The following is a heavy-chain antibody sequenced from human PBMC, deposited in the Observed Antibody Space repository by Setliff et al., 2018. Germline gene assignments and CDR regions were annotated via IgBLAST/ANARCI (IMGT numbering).Heavy chain of an antibody. CDR3: ARAPPKIVVTVAALDY. Sequence: ASVKVSCKASGYTFTSYGITWVRQAPGQGLEWMAWISAYNGYIVYAQKFQGRVTVTTDTSTNTAYMELRSLRSDDTAVYYCARAPPKIVVTVAALDYWGQGALVTAPQ. CDR2: ISAYNGYI. D-gene: IGHD2-15*01. CDR1: GYTFTSYG. V-gene: IGHV1-18*01. J-gene: IGHJ4*02.